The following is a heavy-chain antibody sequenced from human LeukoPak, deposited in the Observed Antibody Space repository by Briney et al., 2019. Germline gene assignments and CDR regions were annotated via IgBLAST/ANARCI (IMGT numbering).Heavy chain of an antibody. J-gene: IGHJ4*02. CDR2: ISGSGGST. D-gene: IGHD3-22*01. V-gene: IGHV3-23*01. Sequence: PGGSLRLSCAASGFTFSSYAMSWVRQAPGEGLEWVSAISGSGGSTYYADSVKGRFTISKDKSKNTLYLQMDNLRAEDTGVYFCARLPTFYYDSSGYHYDYWGQGTLVTVSS. CDR3: ARLPTFYYDSSGYHYDY. CDR1: GFTFSSYA.